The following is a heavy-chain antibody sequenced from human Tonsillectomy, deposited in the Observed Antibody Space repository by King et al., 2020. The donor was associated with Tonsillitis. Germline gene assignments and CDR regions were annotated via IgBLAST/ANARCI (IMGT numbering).Heavy chain of an antibody. CDR1: GGSISSGGYS. CDR2: IYHSGST. V-gene: IGHV4-30-2*01. CDR3: ARGIPYYDVWSGYSARLNWFDP. Sequence: QLQESGSGLVKPSQTLSLTCAVSGGSISSGGYSWSWIRQPPGKGLEWIGYIYHSGSTYYNPSLKSRVTISVDRSKNQFSLKLSSVTAADTAVYYCARGIPYYDVWSGYSARLNWFDPWGQGTLVTVSS. J-gene: IGHJ5*02. D-gene: IGHD3-3*01.